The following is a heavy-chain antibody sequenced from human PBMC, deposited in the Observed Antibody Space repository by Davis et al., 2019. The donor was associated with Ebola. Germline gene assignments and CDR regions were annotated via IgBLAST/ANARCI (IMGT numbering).Heavy chain of an antibody. CDR2: ISYHGSIK. CDR1: GFAFSGYS. D-gene: IGHD3-10*01. CDR3: AKEELKVFDY. Sequence: PGGSLRLSCAASGFAFSGYSIHWVRQAPGKGLEWVAVISYHGSIKHYADSVKGRFTISRDNSKNTLILQMNSLRAEDTAIYYCAKEELKVFDYWGQGTLVTVSS. J-gene: IGHJ4*02. V-gene: IGHV3-30-3*01.